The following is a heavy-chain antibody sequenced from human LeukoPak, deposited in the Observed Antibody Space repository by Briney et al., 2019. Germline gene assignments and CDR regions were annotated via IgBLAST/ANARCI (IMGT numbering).Heavy chain of an antibody. CDR3: ARDHYSRNDY. J-gene: IGHJ4*02. Sequence: GGSLRLSCAASGFTFSSYWMHWVRQAPGKGLVWVSRINNDESHTTYADSVKGRFTISRDNAKNTLYLQMNSLRDEDTAVYYCARDHYSRNDYWGQGTLVTVSS. CDR2: INNDESHT. V-gene: IGHV3-74*01. CDR1: GFTFSSYW. D-gene: IGHD6-13*01.